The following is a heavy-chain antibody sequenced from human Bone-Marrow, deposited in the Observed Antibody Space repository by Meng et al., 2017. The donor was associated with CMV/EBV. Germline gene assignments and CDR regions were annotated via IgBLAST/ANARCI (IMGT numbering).Heavy chain of an antibody. D-gene: IGHD3-22*01. V-gene: IGHV3-48*04. CDR2: ISSSSSTI. J-gene: IGHJ4*02. CDR3: AKDGALYYYDSSGYYGSGVSFDY. CDR1: GFTFSSYS. Sequence: GESLKISCAASGFTFSSYSMNWVRQAPGKGLEWVSYISSSSSTIYYADSVKGRFTISRDNAKNSLYLQMNSLRAEDTAVYYCAKDGALYYYDSSGYYGSGVSFDYWGQGKLVTVSS.